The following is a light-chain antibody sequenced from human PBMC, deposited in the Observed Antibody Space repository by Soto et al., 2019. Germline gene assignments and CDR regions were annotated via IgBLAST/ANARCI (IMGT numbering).Light chain of an antibody. J-gene: IGLJ1*01. Sequence: QAVVTQSSSASASLGSSVRLSCTLRSGHSGYIIAWHQQQPGRAPRYLMKLEVSGTYNKGSGVPDRFSGSSSGADRYLTISKLQSEDEADYYCETWDIYSHVFGSGTKLTVL. CDR1: SGHSGYI. CDR2: LEVSGTY. V-gene: IGLV4-60*03. CDR3: ETWDIYSHV.